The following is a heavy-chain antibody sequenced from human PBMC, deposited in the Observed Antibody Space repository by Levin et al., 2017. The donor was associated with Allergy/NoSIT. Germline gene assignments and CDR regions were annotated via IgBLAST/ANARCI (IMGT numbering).Heavy chain of an antibody. D-gene: IGHD2-15*01. CDR3: AREEDCSGGSCYPDAFDS. CDR1: GFTFSSYS. V-gene: IGHV3-21*01. Sequence: GASVKVSCAASGFTFSSYSMNWVRQAPGKGLEWVSSISSSSSYIYYADSVKGRFTISRDNAKNSLYLQMNSLRAEDTAVYYCAREEDCSGGSCYPDAFDSWGQGTMVTVSS. J-gene: IGHJ3*02. CDR2: ISSSSSYI.